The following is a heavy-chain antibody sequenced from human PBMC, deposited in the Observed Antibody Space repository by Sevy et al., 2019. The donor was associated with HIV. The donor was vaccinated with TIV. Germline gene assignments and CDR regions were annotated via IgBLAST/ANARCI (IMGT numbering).Heavy chain of an antibody. CDR3: AREGVNSGEWYYDL. CDR2: INSNGGRA. V-gene: IGHV3-64*02. Sequence: GGSLRLSCAASGFIFSSYSMHWVRQAAGKGPQYVSVINSNGGRALYADSVKGRFTISRDNSKNTLYLQIGGLRPEDMSVYYCAREGVNSGEWYYDLWGRGTQVTVSS. D-gene: IGHD6-19*01. J-gene: IGHJ2*01. CDR1: GFIFSSYS.